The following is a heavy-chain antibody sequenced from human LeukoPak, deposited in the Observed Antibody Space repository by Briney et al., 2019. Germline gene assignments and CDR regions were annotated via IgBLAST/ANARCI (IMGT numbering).Heavy chain of an antibody. CDR2: IYYSGST. CDR3: ARIGGSYYEYYFDY. CDR1: GGSISNYY. D-gene: IGHD1-26*01. Sequence: SETLSLTCTVSGGSISNYYWSWIRQPPGKGLEWIGYIYYSGSTNYNPSLSSRVTISVDTSKNQFSLKLSSVTAADTAVYYCARIGGSYYEYYFDYWGQGTLVTVSS. J-gene: IGHJ4*02. V-gene: IGHV4-59*12.